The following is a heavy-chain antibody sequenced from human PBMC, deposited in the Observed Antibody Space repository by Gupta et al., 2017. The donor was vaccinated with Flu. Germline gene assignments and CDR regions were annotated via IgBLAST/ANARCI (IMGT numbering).Heavy chain of an antibody. D-gene: IGHD1-20*01. J-gene: IGHJ2*01. CDR1: GGSISTYY. V-gene: IGHV4-4*08. Sequence: QVQLQESGPRLVKPSETLSLTCNVSGGSISTYYWSWIRQPPGKGLEWIGYMHTNGVIKYNPSLKGRVTMSGDTSKNQLSLKLTSVTAADTAVYYCARPHNWARGPDWYVDLWGRGTLVSVSS. CDR3: ARPHNWARGPDWYVDL. CDR2: MHTNGVI.